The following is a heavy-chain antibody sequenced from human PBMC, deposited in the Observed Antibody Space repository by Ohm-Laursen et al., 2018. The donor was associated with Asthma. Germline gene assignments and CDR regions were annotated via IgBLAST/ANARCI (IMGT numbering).Heavy chain of an antibody. D-gene: IGHD2-21*01. CDR1: GASVSNDNW. Sequence: SETLSLTCTVSGASVSNDNWWSWVRQPPGKGLEWIGEIYHSGFTNYRPSLQGRVAMFVDKSENRFSMRLTAVNAADTAVYYCVRHRAYSFDFWGQGIMVTVSS. CDR3: VRHRAYSFDF. CDR2: IYHSGFT. V-gene: IGHV4-4*02. J-gene: IGHJ4*02.